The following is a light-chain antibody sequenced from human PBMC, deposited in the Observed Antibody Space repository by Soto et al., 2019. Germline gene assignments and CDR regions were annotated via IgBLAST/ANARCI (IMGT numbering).Light chain of an antibody. CDR1: HDISTH. J-gene: IGKJ1*01. CDR3: QQYNSYSRT. CDR2: AAS. Sequence: IQMTQSPSSLSASVGDRVTITCRASHDISTHLGWYQQKPGKAPKLLIYAASSLESGVPSRFSGSGSGTEFTLTISSLQPDDFATYYCQQYNSYSRTFGQGTKVDIK. V-gene: IGKV1-17*01.